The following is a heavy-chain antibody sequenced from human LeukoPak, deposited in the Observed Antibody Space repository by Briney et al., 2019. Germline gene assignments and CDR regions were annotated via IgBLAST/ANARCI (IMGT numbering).Heavy chain of an antibody. Sequence: PGGSLRLSCAASGFTFSGYAMSWVRQAPGKVLEWVSAISGSGGSTYYADSVKGRFTISRDNSKNTLYLQMSSLRDEDTAVYYCTKDLGEVRQGSGFYHWGHGTLVAFSS. J-gene: IGHJ4*01. V-gene: IGHV3-23*01. CDR2: ISGSGGST. CDR1: GFTFSGYA. D-gene: IGHD3-10*01. CDR3: TKDLGEVRQGSGFYH.